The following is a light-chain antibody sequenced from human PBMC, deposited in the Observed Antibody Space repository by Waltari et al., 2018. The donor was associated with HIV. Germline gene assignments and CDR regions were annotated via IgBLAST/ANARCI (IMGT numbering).Light chain of an antibody. CDR2: KAS. CDR3: QQYNNYPWT. Sequence: DIQMTQFPSTLSASVGDRVTIPCRASQSSSSWLAWYKHKPGKAPKVLIYKASSLESGVQSRFSGSGSGTEFTLTISSLQPDDSAIYYCQQYNNYPWTFGQGTKVEIK. V-gene: IGKV1-5*03. J-gene: IGKJ1*01. CDR1: QSSSSW.